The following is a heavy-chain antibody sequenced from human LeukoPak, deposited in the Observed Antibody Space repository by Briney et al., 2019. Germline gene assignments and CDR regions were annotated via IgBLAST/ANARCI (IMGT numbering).Heavy chain of an antibody. J-gene: IGHJ5*02. CDR2: IYSTGST. Sequence: PSETLSLTCTVSGGSMSSYYWSWIRQPAGKGLEWIGRIYSTGSTNYNPSLKSRVTMSVDASKNQFSLRLSSVTAADMAVYYCARDHQLYGSPWDWFDPWGQGMLVTVSS. CDR1: GGSMSSYY. CDR3: ARDHQLYGSPWDWFDP. V-gene: IGHV4-4*07. D-gene: IGHD3-10*01.